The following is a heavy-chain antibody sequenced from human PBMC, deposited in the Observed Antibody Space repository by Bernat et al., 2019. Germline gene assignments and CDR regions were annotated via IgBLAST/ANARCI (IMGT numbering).Heavy chain of an antibody. CDR2: ISYDGSNK. J-gene: IGHJ4*02. Sequence: VQLVESGGGLVQPGGSLRLSCAASGFTFSSYAMHWVRQAPGKGLEWVAVISYDGSNKYYADSVKGRFTISRDNSKNTLYLQMNSLRAEDTAVYYCAKDREVYYYDSSVWGYFDYWGQGTLVTVSS. CDR1: GFTFSSYA. CDR3: AKDREVYYYDSSVWGYFDY. D-gene: IGHD3-22*01. V-gene: IGHV3-30*04.